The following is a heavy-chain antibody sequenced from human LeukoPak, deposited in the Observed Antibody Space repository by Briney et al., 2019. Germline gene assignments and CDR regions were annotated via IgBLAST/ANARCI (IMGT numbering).Heavy chain of an antibody. Sequence: SETLSLTCTVSGDSISNYYWSWLRQPPGEGLEWIGCIYYSGTTKYNPSLKSRITISVDTSKNQFSLKLSSVTAADTAVYYCARTGDRTGYYYYYMDVWGKGTTVTVSS. J-gene: IGHJ6*03. CDR1: GDSISNYY. CDR3: ARTGDRTGYYYYYMDV. CDR2: IYYSGTT. D-gene: IGHD7-27*01. V-gene: IGHV4-59*01.